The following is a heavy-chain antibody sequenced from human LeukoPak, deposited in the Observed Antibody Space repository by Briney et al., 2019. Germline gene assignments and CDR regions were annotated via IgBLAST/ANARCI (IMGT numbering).Heavy chain of an antibody. V-gene: IGHV3-9*03. CDR1: GFTFDDYA. J-gene: IGHJ4*02. Sequence: PGGSLRLSCAASGFTFDDYAMHWVRQAPGKGLEWVSGISWNSGSIGYADSVEGRFTISRDNAKNSLYLQMNSLRAEDMALYYCAKDRNPHCGDYARYFDYWGQGTLVTVS. CDR2: ISWNSGSI. CDR3: AKDRNPHCGDYARYFDY. D-gene: IGHD4-17*01.